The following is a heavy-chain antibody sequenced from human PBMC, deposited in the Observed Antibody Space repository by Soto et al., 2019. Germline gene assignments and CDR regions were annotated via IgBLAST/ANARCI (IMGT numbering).Heavy chain of an antibody. J-gene: IGHJ4*02. CDR3: AKALRSFDWFLYAPFDF. Sequence: GGSLRLSCAASGFTFSSYAMSWVRQAPGKGLEWVAAISGTGGTTYYAASVKGRFTFSRDNSKNTLTLQMNSLRAEDTAVYYCAKALRSFDWFLYAPFDFWGQGTLVTVSS. D-gene: IGHD3-9*01. CDR2: ISGTGGTT. V-gene: IGHV3-23*01. CDR1: GFTFSSYA.